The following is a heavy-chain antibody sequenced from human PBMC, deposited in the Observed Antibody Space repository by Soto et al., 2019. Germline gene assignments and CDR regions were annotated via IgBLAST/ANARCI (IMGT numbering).Heavy chain of an antibody. CDR3: ARSSRTRQSIANNRDAFDI. D-gene: IGHD6-6*01. Sequence: PGGSLRLSCAASGFTFSSYAMHWVRQAPGKGLEWVAVISYDGSNKYYADSVKGRFTISRDNSKNTLYLQMNSLRAEDTAVYYCARSSRTRQSIANNRDAFDIWGQGTMVTVSS. CDR1: GFTFSSYA. V-gene: IGHV3-30-3*01. CDR2: ISYDGSNK. J-gene: IGHJ3*02.